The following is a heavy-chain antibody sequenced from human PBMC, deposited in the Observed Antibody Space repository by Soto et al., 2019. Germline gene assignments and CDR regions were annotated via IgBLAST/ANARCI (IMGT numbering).Heavy chain of an antibody. CDR1: GYTFTGYY. Sequence: ASVKVSCKASGYTFTGYYMHWVRQAPGQGLEWMGWINPNSGGTNYAQKFQGWVTMTRDTSISTAYMELSRLRSDDTAVYYCARTPTYYYDSSGYDFDYWGQGTLVTVSS. CDR2: INPNSGGT. D-gene: IGHD3-22*01. V-gene: IGHV1-2*04. J-gene: IGHJ4*02. CDR3: ARTPTYYYDSSGYDFDY.